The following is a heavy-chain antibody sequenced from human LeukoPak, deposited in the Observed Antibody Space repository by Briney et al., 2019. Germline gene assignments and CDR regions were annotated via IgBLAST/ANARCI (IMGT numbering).Heavy chain of an antibody. Sequence: SVKVSCKASGGTFSSYAISWVRQAPGQGLEWMGGIIPIFGTANYAQKFQGRVTITTDESTSTAYMELSSLISEDTAVYYCARGAVAGLTWFDPWGQGTLVTVSS. CDR1: GGTFSSYA. J-gene: IGHJ5*02. CDR2: IIPIFGTA. CDR3: ARGAVAGLTWFDP. D-gene: IGHD6-19*01. V-gene: IGHV1-69*05.